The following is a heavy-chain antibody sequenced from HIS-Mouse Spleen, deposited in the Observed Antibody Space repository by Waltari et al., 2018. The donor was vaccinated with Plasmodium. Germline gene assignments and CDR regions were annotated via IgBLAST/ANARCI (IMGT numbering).Heavy chain of an antibody. CDR2: IVTAGDT. Sequence: EVQLVESGGGLVQPGGSLRLSCAASGLTFSSYDMHWVRQAKGKGLEGVAAIVTAGDTDYPGSVKGRFTISRENAKNSLYLQMNSLRAGDTAVYYCARGPTYSSSYYFDYWGQGTLVTVSS. CDR1: GLTFSSYD. CDR3: ARGPTYSSSYYFDY. V-gene: IGHV3-13*01. D-gene: IGHD6-6*01. J-gene: IGHJ4*02.